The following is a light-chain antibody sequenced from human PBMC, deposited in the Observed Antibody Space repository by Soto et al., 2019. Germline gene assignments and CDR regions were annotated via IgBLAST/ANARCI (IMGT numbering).Light chain of an antibody. CDR3: MQATHFPHA. J-gene: IGKJ2*01. CDR1: QSLVHSNGNTY. V-gene: IGKV2-24*01. CDR2: RVS. Sequence: DIVLTQTPLSSPVTVGQPASISCRSSQSLVHSNGNTYLSWLHQRPGQSPTLLIQRVSDRFSGVPDRFSGSGTGTEFTLKISRVEAEDVGVYYCMQATHFPHAFGQGTKLEIK.